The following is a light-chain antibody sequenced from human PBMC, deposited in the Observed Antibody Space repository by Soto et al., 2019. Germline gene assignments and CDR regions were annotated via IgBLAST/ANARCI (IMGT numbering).Light chain of an antibody. CDR2: AAS. Sequence: GARVTMTCRAGQSFSNDLAWYQQKPGTAPKLLIYAASSLQSGDPSRFSGSGSGTEFTLTISSLQPDDFATYYCQQYNTYPWTFGRGNKVEI. CDR3: QQYNTYPWT. J-gene: IGKJ1*01. CDR1: QSFSND. V-gene: IGKV1-5*01.